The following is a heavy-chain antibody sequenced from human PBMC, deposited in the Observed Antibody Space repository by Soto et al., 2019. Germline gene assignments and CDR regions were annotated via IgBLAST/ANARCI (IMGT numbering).Heavy chain of an antibody. Sequence: SDPLSHSCTASSRYITRITYSVVFVRQPPGKGLKWIGSINYSGNTYYDSSLKSRVTISVDTSRNQFSLKLSSVTAAETAVYYCARHGITGSKYAAFAIWGQGTMVT. CDR2: INYSGNT. J-gene: IGHJ3*02. CDR1: SRYITRITYS. CDR3: ARHGITGSKYAAFAI. D-gene: IGHD1-26*01. V-gene: IGHV4-39*01.